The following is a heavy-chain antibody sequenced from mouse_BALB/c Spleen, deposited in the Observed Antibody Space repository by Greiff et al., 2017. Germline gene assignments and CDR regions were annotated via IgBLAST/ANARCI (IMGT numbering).Heavy chain of an antibody. V-gene: IGHV1-14*01. CDR2: INPYNDGT. J-gene: IGHJ3*01. D-gene: IGHD2-3*01. Sequence: VQLKESGPELVKPGASVKMSCKASGYTFTSYVMHWVKQKPGQGLEWIGYINPYNDGTKYNEKFKGKATLTSDKSSSTAYMELSSLTSEDSAVYYCARWVYDGYYPAWFAYWGQGTLVTVSA. CDR1: GYTFTSYV. CDR3: ARWVYDGYYPAWFAY.